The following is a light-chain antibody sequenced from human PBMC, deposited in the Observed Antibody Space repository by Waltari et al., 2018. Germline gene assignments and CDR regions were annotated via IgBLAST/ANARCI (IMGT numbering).Light chain of an antibody. V-gene: IGKV1-5*03. Sequence: DTQMTQSPSTLSASVGDRVTITCRASQSISSWLAWYQQKPGKAPKRLIYKASSLESGVPSRFSGSGSGTEFTLTISSLQPDDFATYYCQQYNSYPYTFGQGTKLEIK. CDR2: KAS. CDR1: QSISSW. CDR3: QQYNSYPYT. J-gene: IGKJ2*01.